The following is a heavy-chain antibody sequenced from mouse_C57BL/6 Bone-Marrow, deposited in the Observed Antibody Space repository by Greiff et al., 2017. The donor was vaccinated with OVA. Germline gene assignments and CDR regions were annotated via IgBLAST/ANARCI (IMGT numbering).Heavy chain of an antibody. J-gene: IGHJ2*01. Sequence: DVKLVESGGGLVQPGGSLKLSCAASGFTFSDYYMYWVRQTPEKRLEWVAYISNGGGSTYYPDTVKGRFTISRDNAKNTLYLQMSRLKSEDTAMYYCARQGGYGNLDYWGQGTTLTVSS. CDR1: GFTFSDYY. V-gene: IGHV5-12*01. CDR2: ISNGGGST. D-gene: IGHD2-1*01. CDR3: ARQGGYGNLDY.